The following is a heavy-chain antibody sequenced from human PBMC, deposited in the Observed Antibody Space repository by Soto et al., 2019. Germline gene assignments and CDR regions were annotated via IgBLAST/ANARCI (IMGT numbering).Heavy chain of an antibody. CDR3: ARQENPLARYGGDFDY. D-gene: IGHD5-18*01. V-gene: IGHV4-59*01. J-gene: IGHJ4*02. Sequence: SETLSLTCRVSGGSMSGYYWSWARLAPGKGLEWIGYVYYTGSTNYNPSLQSRVSISVDTSNKHFSLSLSLVTAADTATYYCARQENPLARYGGDFDYWGQGTQVTVSS. CDR2: VYYTGST. CDR1: GGSMSGYY.